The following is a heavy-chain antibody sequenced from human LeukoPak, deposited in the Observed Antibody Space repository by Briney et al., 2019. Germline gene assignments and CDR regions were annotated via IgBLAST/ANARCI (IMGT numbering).Heavy chain of an antibody. Sequence: SETLSLTCTISGGSISSGSYYWSWIRQPAGKGLEWIGRIYTSGSTNYNPSLKSRVTISVDTSKNQFSLKLSSVTAADTAVYYCARDSFNGWFDYWGQGTLVTVSS. V-gene: IGHV4-61*02. J-gene: IGHJ4*02. D-gene: IGHD2-8*01. CDR1: GGSISSGSYY. CDR3: ARDSFNGWFDY. CDR2: IYTSGST.